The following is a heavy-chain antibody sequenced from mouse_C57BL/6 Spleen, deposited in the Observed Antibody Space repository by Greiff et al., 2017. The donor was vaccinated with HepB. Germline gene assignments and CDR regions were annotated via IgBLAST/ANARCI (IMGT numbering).Heavy chain of an antibody. CDR3: TRDSGSYYAMDY. CDR1: GFTFSSYA. CDR2: ISSGGDYI. Sequence: EVMLVESGEGLVKPGGSLKLSCAASGFTFSSYAMSWVRQTPEKRLEWVAYISSGGDYIYYADTVKGRFTISRDNARNTLYLQMSSLKSEDTAIYYCTRDSGSYYAMDYWGQGTSVTVSS. J-gene: IGHJ4*01. V-gene: IGHV5-9-1*02. D-gene: IGHD1-1*01.